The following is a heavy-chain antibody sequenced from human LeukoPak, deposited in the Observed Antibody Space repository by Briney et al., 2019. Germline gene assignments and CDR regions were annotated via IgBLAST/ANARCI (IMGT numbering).Heavy chain of an antibody. CDR2: IYDSGST. J-gene: IGHJ4*02. D-gene: IGHD1-26*01. CDR3: ARLYSGSYLGYFDY. V-gene: IGHV4-59*01. CDR1: GGSISGDY. Sequence: PSETLSLTCIVSGGSISGDYWSWIRQPPGKGLEWIGYIYDSGSTNYNPSLKSRVTISVDTSQNHFSLKLSSVTTADTAVYYCARLYSGSYLGYFDYWGQGTLVSVSS.